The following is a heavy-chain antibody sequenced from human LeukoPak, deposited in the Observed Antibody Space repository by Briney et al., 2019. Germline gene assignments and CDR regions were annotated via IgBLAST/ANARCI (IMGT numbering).Heavy chain of an antibody. Sequence: GGSLRLSCAASGFTFSSYAMSWVRQAPGKGLEWVSGIIDNGYITYYANSVRGRFTISRDNSKNTLFLQMTSLRAEDTAVYYCAKLGGQEVHNYYVAVWGKGTTVAVSS. J-gene: IGHJ6*03. D-gene: IGHD3-16*01. CDR3: AKLGGQEVHNYYVAV. CDR1: GFTFSSYA. CDR2: IIDNGYIT. V-gene: IGHV3-23*01.